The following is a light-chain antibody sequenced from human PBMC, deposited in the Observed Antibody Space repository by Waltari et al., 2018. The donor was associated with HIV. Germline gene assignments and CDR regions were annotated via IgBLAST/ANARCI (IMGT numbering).Light chain of an antibody. CDR3: SSFAPTNKFYVL. J-gene: IGLJ2*01. CDR2: EVT. CDR1: SSDLGGSNY. V-gene: IGLV2-8*01. Sequence: STLTPPPSAYGSPGQSVTISCTGTSSDLGGSNYVSWYQQTPGKAPKLIMTEVTKRPSGVPDRFSGSKSGNTASLTVSGLQADDEALYYCSSFAPTNKFYVLFGGGTTLTVL.